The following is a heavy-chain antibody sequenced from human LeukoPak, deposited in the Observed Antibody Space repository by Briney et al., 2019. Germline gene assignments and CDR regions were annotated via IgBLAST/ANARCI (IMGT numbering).Heavy chain of an antibody. CDR2: IYTSGCS. CDR3: ASGYYYDSSFDY. J-gene: IGHJ4*02. V-gene: IGHV4-61*02. Sequence: SQNLSLTCTVSGGSISSGSYYWSWNRQPAGKGLEWIRRIYTSGCSNYNPSLKSRVTISVDTSKNQFSLKLSSVTAPDTAVYYCASGYYYDSSFDYWGQGTLVTVSS. CDR1: GGSISSGSYY. D-gene: IGHD3-22*01.